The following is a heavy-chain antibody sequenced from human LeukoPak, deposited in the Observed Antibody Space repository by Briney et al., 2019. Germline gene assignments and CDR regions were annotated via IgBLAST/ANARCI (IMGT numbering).Heavy chain of an antibody. CDR1: GFTFSSYA. V-gene: IGHV3-23*01. D-gene: IGHD5-12*01. CDR3: AKVKGYDRGLWNDAFDI. Sequence: GGSLRLSCAASGFTFSSYAMSWVRQAPGKGLEWVSAISGSGGSTYYADSVKGRFTISRDNSKNTLYLQMNSLRAEDTAVYYCAKVKGYDRGLWNDAFDIWGQGTMVTVSS. CDR2: ISGSGGST. J-gene: IGHJ3*02.